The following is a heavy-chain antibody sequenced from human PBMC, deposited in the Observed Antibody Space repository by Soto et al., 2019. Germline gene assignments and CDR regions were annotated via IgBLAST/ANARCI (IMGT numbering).Heavy chain of an antibody. V-gene: IGHV3-23*01. CDR3: AKDPRFASGGFDS. J-gene: IGHJ4*02. CDR1: GFTFSSYA. D-gene: IGHD3-10*01. Sequence: EVQLLESGGGLVLPGGSLRLSCAGSGFTFSSYAMTWVRQAPGKGLEWVSSISGPGGSTYYADSVKGRFTISRDNAKNSLYLQINSLIGEDTAVYYCAKDPRFASGGFDSWGPGTLVTVSS. CDR2: ISGPGGST.